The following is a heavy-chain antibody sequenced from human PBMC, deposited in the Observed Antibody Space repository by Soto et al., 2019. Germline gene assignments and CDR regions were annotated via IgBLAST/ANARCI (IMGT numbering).Heavy chain of an antibody. J-gene: IGHJ4*02. CDR3: ARGPTIYDFWSGHSH. CDR2: IYYSGST. Sequence: SETLSLTCTVPGGSISSYYWSWIRQPPGKGLEWIGYIYYSGSTNYNPSLKSRVTISVDTSKNQFSLKLSSVTAADTAVYYCARGPTIYDFWSGHSHWGQGTLVTVSS. V-gene: IGHV4-59*01. D-gene: IGHD3-3*01. CDR1: GGSISSYY.